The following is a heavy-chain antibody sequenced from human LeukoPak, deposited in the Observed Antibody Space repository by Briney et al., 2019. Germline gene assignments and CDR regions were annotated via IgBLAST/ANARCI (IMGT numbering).Heavy chain of an antibody. CDR1: GGSISSSDYY. V-gene: IGHV4-30-4*08. CDR2: MYYSGST. CDR3: ARPYYYDSRIDP. J-gene: IGHJ5*02. D-gene: IGHD3-22*01. Sequence: PSQTLSLTCTVSGGSISSSDYYWNWIRQPPGKPLGWSAYMYYSGSTYYNPSLKSRVTMSADTSKNQFSLKLSSVTAADTAVYYCARPYYYDSRIDPWGQGTLVTVSS.